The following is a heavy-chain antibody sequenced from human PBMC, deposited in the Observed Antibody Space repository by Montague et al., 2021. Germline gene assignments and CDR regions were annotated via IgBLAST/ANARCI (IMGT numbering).Heavy chain of an antibody. Sequence: SLRLSCAASGFTFSNYAMHWVRQAPGKGLEWVAVISKDGDITYYADFLKGRFTVSRDNAKNTLYLQMDSLRGDDTAAFYCARGDSGYSLDYWGQGTLVTVSS. D-gene: IGHD5-18*01. CDR1: GFTFSNYA. J-gene: IGHJ4*02. V-gene: IGHV3-30*04. CDR2: ISKDGDIT. CDR3: ARGDSGYSLDY.